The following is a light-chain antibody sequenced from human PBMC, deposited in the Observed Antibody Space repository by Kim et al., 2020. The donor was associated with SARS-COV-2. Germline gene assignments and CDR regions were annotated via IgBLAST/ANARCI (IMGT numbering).Light chain of an antibody. Sequence: EIVLSQSPATLSLSPGERANLSCRASQSVYSQLAWYQQKPGQAPRLLMYDASDRATGIPSRFSGRWSGTDYTLTISSLEPEDFAVYYCQQRYNWQITFGQGTRLEIK. CDR2: DAS. V-gene: IGKV3-11*01. CDR1: QSVYSQ. J-gene: IGKJ5*01. CDR3: QQRYNWQIT.